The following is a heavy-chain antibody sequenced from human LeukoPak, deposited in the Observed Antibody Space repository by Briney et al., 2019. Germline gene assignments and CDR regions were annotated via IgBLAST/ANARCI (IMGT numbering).Heavy chain of an antibody. CDR3: ARSRDIVVVPAAIIANYYYYYVDV. D-gene: IGHD2-2*01. CDR1: GGTFSSYA. V-gene: IGHV1-69*01. CDR2: IIPIFGTA. J-gene: IGHJ6*03. Sequence: SVKVSCKASGGTFSSYAISWVRQAPGQGLEWMGGIIPIFGTANYAQKFQGRVTITADESTSTAYMELSSLRSEDTAVYYCARSRDIVVVPAAIIANYYYYYVDVWGKGTTVTVSS.